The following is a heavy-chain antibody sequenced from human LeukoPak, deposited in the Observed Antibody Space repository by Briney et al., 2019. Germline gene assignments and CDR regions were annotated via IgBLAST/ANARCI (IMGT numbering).Heavy chain of an antibody. J-gene: IGHJ4*02. CDR3: AKGGVAGTGYFDY. V-gene: IGHV3-48*01. D-gene: IGHD6-19*01. Sequence: GGSLRLSCAASGFTFSSYSMSWIRQAPGKGLEWVSYISSSSSTIYYADSVKGRFTISRDNSKNTLYLQMNSLRAEDTALYYCAKGGVAGTGYFDYWGQGTLVTVSS. CDR2: ISSSSSTI. CDR1: GFTFSSYS.